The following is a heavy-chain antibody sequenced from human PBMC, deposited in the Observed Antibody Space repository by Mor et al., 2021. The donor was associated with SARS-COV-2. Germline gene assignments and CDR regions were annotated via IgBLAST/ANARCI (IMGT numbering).Heavy chain of an antibody. CDR2: GCCGGSNK. J-gene: IGHJ6*03. V-gene: IGHV3-30*18. Sequence: VGGGGGGCCGGSNKYFAVSGEGRFTISRDNSKNTLYLQMNSLRAEDTAVYYCAKDYDFWNLHYYYYMDVWGKGTT. CDR3: AKDYDFWNLHYYYYMDV. D-gene: IGHD3-3*01.